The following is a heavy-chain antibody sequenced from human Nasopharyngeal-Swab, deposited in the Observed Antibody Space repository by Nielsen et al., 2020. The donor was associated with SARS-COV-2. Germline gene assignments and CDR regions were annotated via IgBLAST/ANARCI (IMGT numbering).Heavy chain of an antibody. J-gene: IGHJ4*02. D-gene: IGHD5-24*01. V-gene: IGHV3-33*01. CDR3: ARDPQMATIGGIDY. CDR1: GFTFSSYG. Sequence: GGSLRLSCAASGFTFSSYGMHWVRQAPGKGLEWVAVIWYDGSNKYYADSVKGRFTISRDNSKNTLYLQMNSLRAEDTAMYYCARDPQMATIGGIDYWGQGTLVTVSS. CDR2: IWYDGSNK.